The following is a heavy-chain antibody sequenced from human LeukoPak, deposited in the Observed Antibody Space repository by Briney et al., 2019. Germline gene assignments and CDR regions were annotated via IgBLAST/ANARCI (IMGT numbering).Heavy chain of an antibody. CDR2: ISAYNGNT. Sequence: ASVKVSCKASGYTCSSYGISWVRQAPGPGLEWMGWISAYNGNTNYAQKLQGRVTMTTDTSTSTAYMELRSLRSDDTAVYYCARERIVVVVAATPYYYYYGMDVWGQGTTVTVSS. CDR1: GYTCSSYG. V-gene: IGHV1-18*01. D-gene: IGHD2-15*01. CDR3: ARERIVVVVAATPYYYYYGMDV. J-gene: IGHJ6*02.